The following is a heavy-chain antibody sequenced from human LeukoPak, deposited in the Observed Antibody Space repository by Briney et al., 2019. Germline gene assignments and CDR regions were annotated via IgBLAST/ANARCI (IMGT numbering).Heavy chain of an antibody. CDR2: IYYSGST. V-gene: IGHV4-59*01. CDR1: GGSISSYY. D-gene: IGHD4-23*01. J-gene: IGHJ6*03. CDR3: ARGPFGYGGTKTPYYYYMDV. Sequence: SETLSLTCTVSGGSISSYYWSWIRQPPGKGLEWIGYIYYSGSTNYSPSLKSRVTISGDTSKNQFSLKLSSVTAADTAVYYCARGPFGYGGTKTPYYYYMDVWGKGTTVTISS.